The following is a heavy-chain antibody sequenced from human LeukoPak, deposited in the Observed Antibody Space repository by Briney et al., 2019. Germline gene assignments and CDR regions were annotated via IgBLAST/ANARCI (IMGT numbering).Heavy chain of an antibody. J-gene: IGHJ5*02. V-gene: IGHV3-74*01. CDR2: INSDGTTT. CDR1: GFTFSNYW. CDR3: ARSCSAGSCLPA. Sequence: GGSLRLSCAASGFTFSNYWMHWVRQAPGKGLVWVSRINSDGTTTTYADSVKGRFTISRDNAKNTLYLQMNSLRAEDSAVYYCARSCSAGSCLPAWGQGTLVIVSS. D-gene: IGHD2-15*01.